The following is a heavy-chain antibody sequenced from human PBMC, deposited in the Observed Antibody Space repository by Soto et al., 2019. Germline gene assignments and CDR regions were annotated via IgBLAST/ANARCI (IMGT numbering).Heavy chain of an antibody. CDR1: GFTFSSYS. CDR3: AGDFEEGIAVVYGMDV. Sequence: PGGSLRLSCAASGFTFSSYSMNWVRQAPGKGLEWVSSISSSSSYIYYADSVKGRFTISRDNAKNSLYLQMNSLRAEDTAVYYCAGDFEEGIAVVYGMDVWGQGTTVTVSS. CDR2: ISSSSSYI. V-gene: IGHV3-21*01. J-gene: IGHJ6*02. D-gene: IGHD6-19*01.